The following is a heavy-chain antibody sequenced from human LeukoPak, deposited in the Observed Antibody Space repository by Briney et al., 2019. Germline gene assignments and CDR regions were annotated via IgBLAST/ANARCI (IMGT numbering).Heavy chain of an antibody. J-gene: IGHJ5*02. CDR3: AKDRQVLEQLDWFDP. CDR2: ISGSGGST. D-gene: IGHD6-13*01. V-gene: IGHV3-23*01. Sequence: GGSLRLSCAASGFTFSSYAMSWVRQAPGKGLEWVSAISGSGGSTYYADSVKGRFTISRDNSKNTLYLQMNSLRAEDTAVYYCAKDRQVLEQLDWFDPWGQGTLVTVSS. CDR1: GFTFSSYA.